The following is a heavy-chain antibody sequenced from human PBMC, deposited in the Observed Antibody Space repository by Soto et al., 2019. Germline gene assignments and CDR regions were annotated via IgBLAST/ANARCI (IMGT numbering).Heavy chain of an antibody. D-gene: IGHD2-15*01. CDR3: ARHLRIRGTIVEGIIFAY. V-gene: IGHV4-39*01. J-gene: IGHJ4*02. Sequence: PSETLSLTCTVSGGSISISGSYWGWIRQPPGKGPEWIASIYYTGSTFYNPSLKSRVTTSVDTSKNQFSLKLSSVTAADTAVYYCARHLRIRGTIVEGIIFAYWGQGARVTVSS. CDR1: GGSISISGSY. CDR2: IYYTGST.